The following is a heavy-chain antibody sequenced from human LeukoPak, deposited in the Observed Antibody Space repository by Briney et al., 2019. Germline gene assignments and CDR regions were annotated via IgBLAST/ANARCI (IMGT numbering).Heavy chain of an antibody. Sequence: PGGSPRLSCAASGFTVNSNYMSWGRQAPGKGLEWVSVIYSDGSTSYADSVKGRFSISRDYSKNTLYLQMNSPRAEDTAVYYCARTRSDAFDIWGQGTMVTVSS. CDR2: IYSDGST. V-gene: IGHV3-53*01. CDR3: ARTRSDAFDI. CDR1: GFTVNSNY. D-gene: IGHD2-2*01. J-gene: IGHJ3*02.